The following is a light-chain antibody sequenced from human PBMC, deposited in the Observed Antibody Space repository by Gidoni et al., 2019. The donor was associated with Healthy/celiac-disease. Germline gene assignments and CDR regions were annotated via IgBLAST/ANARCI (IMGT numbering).Light chain of an antibody. V-gene: IGKV3-20*01. Sequence: EIVLTHSPGTLSLSPGERATLSCRASQSVSSSYLAWYQQKPGQAPRLLIYGASSRATGIPDRFSGSGSGTDFTLTISRLDPEDFAVYYCQQYGSSQLTFGQGTRLEIK. CDR2: GAS. J-gene: IGKJ5*01. CDR1: QSVSSSY. CDR3: QQYGSSQLT.